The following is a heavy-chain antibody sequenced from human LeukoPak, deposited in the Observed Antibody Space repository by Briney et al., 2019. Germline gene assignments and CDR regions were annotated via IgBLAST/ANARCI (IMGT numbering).Heavy chain of an antibody. CDR1: GFNFGSHT. J-gene: IGHJ3*02. V-gene: IGHV3-64*01. Sequence: GGSLRLSCAASGFNFGSHTLHWVRQAPGRGLEYVSGIGPDGAFKYYAKSVEGRFTISRDNSKHTLYLQMGSLRPEDMAVYCCAREHFDIWGQGTVVTVSS. CDR3: AREHFDI. CDR2: IGPDGAFK.